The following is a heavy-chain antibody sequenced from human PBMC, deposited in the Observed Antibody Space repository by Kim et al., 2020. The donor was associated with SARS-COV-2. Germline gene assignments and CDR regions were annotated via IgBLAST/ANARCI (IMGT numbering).Heavy chain of an antibody. Sequence: SETLSLTCTVSGGSISSYYWSWIRQPPGKGLEWIGYIYYSGSTNYNPSLKSRVTISVDTSKNQFSLKLSSVTAADTAVYYCARFPFRLGSYGMDVWGQGTTVTVSS. CDR1: GGSISSYY. CDR3: ARFPFRLGSYGMDV. V-gene: IGHV4-59*08. D-gene: IGHD1-26*01. CDR2: IYYSGST. J-gene: IGHJ6*02.